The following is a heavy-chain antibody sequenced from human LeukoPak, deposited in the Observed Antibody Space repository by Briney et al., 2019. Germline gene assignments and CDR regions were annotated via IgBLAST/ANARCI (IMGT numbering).Heavy chain of an antibody. CDR3: ARGGGIAVAGLLNWFDP. V-gene: IGHV4-39*01. CDR1: GASISSSSYY. D-gene: IGHD6-19*01. Sequence: PSETLSLTCTVSGASISSSSYYWGWIRQPPGKGLEWIGSIYYSGSTYYNPSLKSRVTISVDTSKNQFSLKLSSVTAADMAVYYCARGGGIAVAGLLNWFDPWGQGTLVTVSS. J-gene: IGHJ5*02. CDR2: IYYSGST.